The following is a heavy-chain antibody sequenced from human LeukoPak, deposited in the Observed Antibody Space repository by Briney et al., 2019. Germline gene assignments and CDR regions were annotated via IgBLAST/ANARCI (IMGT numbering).Heavy chain of an antibody. CDR1: GFTFSSYG. J-gene: IGHJ5*02. CDR2: VWYEGTNK. CDR3: TRQGGVGSYATGSWFDP. D-gene: IGHD1-26*01. Sequence: GRSLRLSCSASGFTFSSYGMHWVRQAPGKGLDWVAVVWYEGTNKYYADSVRGRFTISRDNSKNTLYLQMNSLRAEDTAVYYCTRQGGVGSYATGSWFDPWGQGTLVTVSS. V-gene: IGHV3-33*01.